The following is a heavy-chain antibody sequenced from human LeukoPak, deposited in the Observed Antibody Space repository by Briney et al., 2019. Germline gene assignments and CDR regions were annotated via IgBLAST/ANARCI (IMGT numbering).Heavy chain of an antibody. Sequence: ASVKVSCKASGYTFTSYGISWVRQAPGQGLEWMGWISAYNGNTNYVQKLQGRVTMTTDTSTSTAYMELRSLRSDDTAVYYCARDANTMVRGAIDYWGQGTLVTVSS. CDR1: GYTFTSYG. CDR2: ISAYNGNT. CDR3: ARDANTMVRGAIDY. V-gene: IGHV1-18*04. D-gene: IGHD3-10*01. J-gene: IGHJ4*02.